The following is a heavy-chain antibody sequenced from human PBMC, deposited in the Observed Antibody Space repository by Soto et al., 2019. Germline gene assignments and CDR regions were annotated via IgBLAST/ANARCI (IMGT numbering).Heavy chain of an antibody. D-gene: IGHD1-26*01. Sequence: PSETLSLTCTVSGGSISSSSYYWGWIRQPPGKGLEWIGSIYYSGSTYYNPSLKSRVTISVDTSKNQYFLKLSSVTAADTAVYYCARQIVGARGFRDYYYGMDTWGQGTTVTVSS. CDR1: GGSISSSSYY. V-gene: IGHV4-39*01. CDR3: ARQIVGARGFRDYYYGMDT. J-gene: IGHJ6*02. CDR2: IYYSGST.